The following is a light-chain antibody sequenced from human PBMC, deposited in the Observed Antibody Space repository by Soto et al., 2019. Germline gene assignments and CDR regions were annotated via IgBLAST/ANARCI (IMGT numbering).Light chain of an antibody. CDR1: GSDIGYFNY. Sequence: QSALTQPASVSGSPGQSITISCPGTGSDIGYFNYVSWYQQQPGKATKLMIYEVDNRPSGVSIRFSGSKSGSTASLTISGLQAEDEADYYCKSYAVGSTYVFGTGTKGTVL. V-gene: IGLV2-14*01. J-gene: IGLJ1*01. CDR3: KSYAVGSTYV. CDR2: EVD.